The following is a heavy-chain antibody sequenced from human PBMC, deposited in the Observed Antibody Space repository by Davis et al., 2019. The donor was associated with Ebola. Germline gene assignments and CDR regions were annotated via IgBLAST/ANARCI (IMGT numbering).Heavy chain of an antibody. J-gene: IGHJ3*02. CDR2: LVTSADT. V-gene: IGHV3-23*01. CDR1: GFTFAIYA. CDR3: AKDTSNIWFDI. Sequence: PGGSLRLSCAASGFTFAIYAINWVRQAPGKGLEWVSTLVTSADTYYADSVKGRFTISRDNSKNTLYLQMNGLRVEDTAIYYCAKDTSNIWFDIWGQGTVVTVSS. D-gene: IGHD1-26*01.